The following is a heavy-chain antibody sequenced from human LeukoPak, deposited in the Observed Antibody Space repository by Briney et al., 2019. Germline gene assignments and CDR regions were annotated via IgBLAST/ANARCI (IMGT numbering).Heavy chain of an antibody. CDR1: GGSFSGYY. V-gene: IGHV4-34*01. D-gene: IGHD4-17*01. CDR2: INHSGST. Sequence: SETLSLTCAVYGGSFSGYYWSWIRQPPGKGLEWIGEINHSGSTNYNPSLKSRVTISVDTSKNQFSLKLSSVTAADTAVYYCARGEATVTANWFDPWGRGTLVTVSS. J-gene: IGHJ5*02. CDR3: ARGEATVTANWFDP.